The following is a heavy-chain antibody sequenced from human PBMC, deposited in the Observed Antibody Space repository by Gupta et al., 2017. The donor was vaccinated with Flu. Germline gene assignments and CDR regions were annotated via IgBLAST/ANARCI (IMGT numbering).Heavy chain of an antibody. CDR2: NIPTIDLT. CDR1: GGTFTGNT. D-gene: IGHD1-26*01. Sequence: QLQLVPPGAEVKRPASSVPVSCSSSGGTFTGNTFSWVRQASGQGLEWMGRNIPTIDLTNYARKFQGRVSLTADKFTTTGYLELSTLRYDDSAIYYCARDAEGASTDYFDSGGQGTLVIVXS. V-gene: IGHV1-69*02. CDR3: ARDAEGASTDYFDS. J-gene: IGHJ4*02.